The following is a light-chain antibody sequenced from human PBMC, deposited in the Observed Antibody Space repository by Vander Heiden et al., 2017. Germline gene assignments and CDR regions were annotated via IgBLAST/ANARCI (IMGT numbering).Light chain of an antibody. CDR1: QSISNY. CDR2: TTS. J-gene: IGKJ2*01. CDR3: QQSYNTRYT. V-gene: IGKV1-39*01. Sequence: DIQMTQSPSSLSASVGDRVNISCRASQSISNYLHWYQQKPVKAPKLLIYTTSTVQSGVPSRFSGSGSGTDFSLTISSLQAEDFATYFCQQSYNTRYTFGQGTTVDIK.